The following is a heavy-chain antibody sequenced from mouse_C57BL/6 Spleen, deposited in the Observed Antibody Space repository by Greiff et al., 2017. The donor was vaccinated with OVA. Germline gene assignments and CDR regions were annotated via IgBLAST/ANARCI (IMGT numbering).Heavy chain of an antibody. Sequence: VQRVESGAELVMPGASVKLSCKASGYTFTSYWMHWVKQRPGQGLEWIGEIDPSDSYTNYNQKFKGKSTLTVDKSSSTAYMQLSSLTSEDSAVYYCARSAITKGRYFDYWGQGTTLTVSS. CDR2: IDPSDSYT. CDR1: GYTFTSYW. D-gene: IGHD1-1*01. CDR3: ARSAITKGRYFDY. V-gene: IGHV1-69*01. J-gene: IGHJ2*01.